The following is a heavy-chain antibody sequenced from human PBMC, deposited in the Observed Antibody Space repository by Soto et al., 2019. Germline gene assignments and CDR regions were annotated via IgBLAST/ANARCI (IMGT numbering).Heavy chain of an antibody. V-gene: IGHV5-51*01. CDR3: ARRVVAATDDAFDI. CDR1: GYSFTSYW. D-gene: IGHD2-15*01. J-gene: IGHJ3*02. CDR2: IYPGDSDT. Sequence: GESLKISCKGSGYSFTSYWIGWVRQMPGKGLEWMGIIYPGDSDTRSSPSFQGQVTISADKSISTAYLQWSSLKASETAMYYCARRVVAATDDAFDIWGQGTMVTVSS.